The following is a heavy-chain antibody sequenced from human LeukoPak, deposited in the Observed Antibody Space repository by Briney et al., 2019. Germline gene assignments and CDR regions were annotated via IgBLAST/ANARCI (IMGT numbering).Heavy chain of an antibody. Sequence: SVKVSCKASGGTFSSYAISWVRQAPGQGLEWMRGIIPIFGTANYAQKFQGRVTITTDESTSTAYMELSSLRSEDTAVYYCASQYSSSSRVSFDYWGQGTLVTVSS. J-gene: IGHJ4*02. V-gene: IGHV1-69*05. CDR3: ASQYSSSSRVSFDY. CDR1: GGTFSSYA. D-gene: IGHD6-6*01. CDR2: IIPIFGTA.